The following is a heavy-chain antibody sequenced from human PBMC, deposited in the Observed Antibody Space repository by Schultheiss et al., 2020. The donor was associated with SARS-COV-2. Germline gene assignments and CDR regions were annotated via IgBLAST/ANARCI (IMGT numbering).Heavy chain of an antibody. CDR3: ARDNTYYGPMDV. V-gene: IGHV3-30*03. Sequence: GESLKISCAASGFTFGRYAMHWVRQAPGKGLEWVAVTSYEGSNNYYADSVKGRFTISRDNSKNTVYLQMNSLRAEDTAVYYCARDNTYYGPMDVWGQGTTVTVSS. CDR2: TSYEGSNN. J-gene: IGHJ6*02. CDR1: GFTFGRYA. D-gene: IGHD3-10*01.